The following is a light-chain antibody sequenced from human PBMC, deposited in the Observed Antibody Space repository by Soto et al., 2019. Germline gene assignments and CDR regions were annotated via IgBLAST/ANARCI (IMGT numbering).Light chain of an antibody. CDR1: SSDVENSRL. CDR2: EVS. V-gene: IGLV2-8*01. J-gene: IGLJ1*01. CDR3: SAYAGSNNFV. Sequence: QSALAQPASVSGSPGQSITISCTGTSSDVENSRLISWYQHLGKAPKLIIYEVSQRPSGVPDRFSGSKSGNTASLTVSGLQTEDEADYYCSAYAGSNNFVFGSGTKVTVL.